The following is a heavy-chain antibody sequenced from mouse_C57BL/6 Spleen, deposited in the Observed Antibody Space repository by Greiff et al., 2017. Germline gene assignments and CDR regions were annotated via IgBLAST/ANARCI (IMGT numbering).Heavy chain of an antibody. V-gene: IGHV1-62-2*01. J-gene: IGHJ4*01. Sequence: VMLVESGAELVKPGASVKLSCKASGYTFTEYTIHWVKQRSGQGLEWIGWFYPGSGSIKYNEKFKDKATFTADKSSSTVYMGLSRLTSEDSAVYFCARHEEGYYGSSYYAMDYWGQGTSVTVSS. CDR1: GYTFTEYT. D-gene: IGHD1-1*01. CDR3: ARHEEGYYGSSYYAMDY. CDR2: FYPGSGSI.